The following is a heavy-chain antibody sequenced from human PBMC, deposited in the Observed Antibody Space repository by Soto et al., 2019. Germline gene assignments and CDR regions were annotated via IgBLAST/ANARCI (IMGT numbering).Heavy chain of an antibody. CDR3: ARGRDYYDNLTPAL. V-gene: IGHV4-59*01. D-gene: IGHD3-22*01. Sequence: SETLSLTCTVSGAYISSYYWGWIRQPPGKGLEWTAYIYYSGTTNYNPSLQSRATISLDMSKNQFSLDLRSVTAADTAMYYCARGRDYYDNLTPALWGQGTLVTVSS. CDR2: IYYSGTT. CDR1: GAYISSYY. J-gene: IGHJ4*02.